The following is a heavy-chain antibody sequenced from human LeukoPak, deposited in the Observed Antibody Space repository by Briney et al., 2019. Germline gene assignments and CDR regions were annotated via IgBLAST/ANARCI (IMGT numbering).Heavy chain of an antibody. Sequence: GGSLRLSCAASEFSVGSNYMTWVRQAPGKGLEWVAVISYDGSNKYYADSVKGRFTISRDNSKNTLYLQMNSLRAEDTAVYYCANVYDYSYFQQWGQGTLVTVSS. CDR2: ISYDGSNK. D-gene: IGHD3-16*01. CDR1: EFSVGSNY. CDR3: ANVYDYSYFQQ. J-gene: IGHJ1*01. V-gene: IGHV3-30*18.